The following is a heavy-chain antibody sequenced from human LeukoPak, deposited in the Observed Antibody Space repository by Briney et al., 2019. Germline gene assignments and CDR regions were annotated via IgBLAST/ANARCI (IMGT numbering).Heavy chain of an antibody. Sequence: GGSLRLSCAASGFTFSTYSMNWVRQAPGKGLEWVSYISYTNIIYYADSVKGRFTISRDNAKNSLYLQMNSLRAEDTAVYYCARSMVRGVIRYYYYMDVWGKGTTVTVSS. CDR1: GFTFSTYS. D-gene: IGHD3-10*01. CDR2: ISYTNII. V-gene: IGHV3-48*01. J-gene: IGHJ6*03. CDR3: ARSMVRGVIRYYYYMDV.